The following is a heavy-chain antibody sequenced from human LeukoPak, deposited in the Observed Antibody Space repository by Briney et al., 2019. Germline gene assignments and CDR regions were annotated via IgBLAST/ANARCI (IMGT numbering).Heavy chain of an antibody. CDR3: ARVSRWYPYFDY. V-gene: IGHV1-2*02. Sequence: ASVKVSCKASGYTFTGYYMHWVRQAPGQGLEWMGWINPNSGGTNYAQKFQGRVTITRNTSISTAYMELCSLRSEDTAVYYCARVSRWYPYFDYWGQGTLVTVSS. D-gene: IGHD4-23*01. J-gene: IGHJ4*02. CDR2: INPNSGGT. CDR1: GYTFTGYY.